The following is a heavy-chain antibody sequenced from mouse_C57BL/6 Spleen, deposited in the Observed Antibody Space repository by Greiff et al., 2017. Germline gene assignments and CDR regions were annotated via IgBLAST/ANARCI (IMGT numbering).Heavy chain of an antibody. V-gene: IGHV5-9*01. CDR1: GFTFSSYT. Sequence: VRLMGSGGGLVKPGGSLKLSCAASGFTFSSYTMSWVRQTPEKRLEWVATISGGGGNTYYPDSVKGRFTISRDNAKNTLYLQMSRLRSEDTALYYCARQLFFDYWGQGTTLTVSS. CDR2: ISGGGGNT. J-gene: IGHJ2*01. CDR3: ARQLFFDY.